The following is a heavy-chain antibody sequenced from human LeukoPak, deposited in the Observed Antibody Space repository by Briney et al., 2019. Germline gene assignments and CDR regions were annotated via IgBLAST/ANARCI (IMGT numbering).Heavy chain of an antibody. Sequence: PVRSLRLSCAASGFTFDDYAMHWVRQAPGKGLEWVSGISWNSGSIGYADSVKGRFTISRDNAKNSLYLQMNSLRAEDMALYYCAKDIGGFWIGPTYFDYWGQGTLVTVSS. V-gene: IGHV3-9*03. J-gene: IGHJ4*02. D-gene: IGHD3-3*01. CDR3: AKDIGGFWIGPTYFDY. CDR1: GFTFDDYA. CDR2: ISWNSGSI.